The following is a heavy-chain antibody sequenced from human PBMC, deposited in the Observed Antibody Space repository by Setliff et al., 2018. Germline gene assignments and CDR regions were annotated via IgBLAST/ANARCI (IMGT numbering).Heavy chain of an antibody. D-gene: IGHD3-22*01. V-gene: IGHV4-34*01. Sequence: ETLSLTCAVYGGSFSGYYWSWIRQPPGKGLEWIGEINHSGSTNYNPSLKSRVTISVDTSKNQFSLKLSSVTAADTAVYYCANYYYDSSGYDHGMDVWGQGTTVTVSS. CDR3: ANYYYDSSGYDHGMDV. CDR1: GGSFSGYY. CDR2: INHSGST. J-gene: IGHJ6*02.